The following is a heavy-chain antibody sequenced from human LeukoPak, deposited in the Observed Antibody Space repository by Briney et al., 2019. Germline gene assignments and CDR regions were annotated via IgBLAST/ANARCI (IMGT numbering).Heavy chain of an antibody. J-gene: IGHJ4*02. CDR3: ARGEYYYDSSGYGDY. CDR2: INWNGGST. CDR1: GFTFDDYA. Sequence: GGSLRLSCAASGFTFDDYAMHWVRQAPGKGLEWVSGINWNGGSTGYADSVKGRFTISRDNAKNSLYLQMNSLRAEDTALYYCARGEYYYDSSGYGDYWGQGTLVTVSS. V-gene: IGHV3-20*04. D-gene: IGHD3-22*01.